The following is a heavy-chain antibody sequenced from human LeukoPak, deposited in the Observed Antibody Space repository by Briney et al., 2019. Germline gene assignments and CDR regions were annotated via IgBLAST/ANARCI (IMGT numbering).Heavy chain of an antibody. V-gene: IGHV1-2*02. CDR3: TRDQGSSWSDPYDY. CDR2: INPNTGGT. D-gene: IGHD6-13*01. J-gene: IGHJ4*02. CDR1: GYTFTGYY. Sequence: ASVKVSCKASGYTFTGYYMHWVRQAPGQGLEWMGWINPNTGGTNYAQKFQGRVTMTRDTSITTAYMELNSLRSDDTAVYYCTRDQGSSWSDPYDYWSQGTLVTVSS.